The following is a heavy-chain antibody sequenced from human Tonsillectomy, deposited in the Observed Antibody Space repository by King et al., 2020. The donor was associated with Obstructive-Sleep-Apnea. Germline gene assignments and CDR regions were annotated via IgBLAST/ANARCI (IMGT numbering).Heavy chain of an antibody. Sequence: VQLQESGPGLVKSSQTLSLSCIVSGGSISSGAYYWSWIRQPPGKGLEWVSGISWNSGSIGYADSVKGRFTISRDNAKSSLYLQMNSLRAEDTALYYCASQPNHCSSTSCYDYWGQGTLVTVSS. J-gene: IGHJ4*02. CDR2: ISWNSGSI. CDR1: GGSISSGAYY. CDR3: ASQPNHCSSTSCYDY. V-gene: IGHV3-9*01. D-gene: IGHD2-2*01.